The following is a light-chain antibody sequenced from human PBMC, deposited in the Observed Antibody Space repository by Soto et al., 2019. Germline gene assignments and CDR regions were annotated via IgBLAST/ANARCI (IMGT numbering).Light chain of an antibody. CDR1: QSVSSTY. J-gene: IGKJ1*01. CDR3: QNYGSLTSST. V-gene: IGKV3-20*01. CDR2: GAS. Sequence: EIVLTQSPGTLSLSPVERATLSCRASQSVSSTYLACYQQKPGQAPRLIIYGASSRATGIPDRFSGSGSGTDFTLTISRLEPEDFAVYYCQNYGSLTSSTFGQGTKVEIK.